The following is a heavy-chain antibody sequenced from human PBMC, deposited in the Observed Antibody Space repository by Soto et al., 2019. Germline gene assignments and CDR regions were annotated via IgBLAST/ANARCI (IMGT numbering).Heavy chain of an antibody. Sequence: GASVKVSCKASGGFLSSFAINWVRQAPGQGLEWMGRIIPFVDVANSAQRFHDRVTFTADKSTDTAYMELSSLRPDDTAVYYCARGDASPWFYFDHWGLGSLVTVSS. J-gene: IGHJ4*02. CDR3: ARGDASPWFYFDH. V-gene: IGHV1-69*04. CDR2: IIPFVDVA. CDR1: GGFLSSFA. D-gene: IGHD3-9*01.